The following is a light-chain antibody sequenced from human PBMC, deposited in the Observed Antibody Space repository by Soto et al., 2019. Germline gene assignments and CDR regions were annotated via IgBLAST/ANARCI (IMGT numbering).Light chain of an antibody. CDR3: QQYDTYSRT. CDR1: QSIDNW. Sequence: DIQMTQSPSTLSASVGDRVTITCRASQSIDNWLAWYQQKPGKAPKLLIYDASSLQSGVPSRFSGRGSGTEFTLTISSLQPDDFATYYCQQYDTYSRTFGQGTKVDIK. CDR2: DAS. V-gene: IGKV1-5*01. J-gene: IGKJ1*01.